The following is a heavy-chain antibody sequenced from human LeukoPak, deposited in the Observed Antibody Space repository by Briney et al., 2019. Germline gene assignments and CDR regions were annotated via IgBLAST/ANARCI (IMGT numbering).Heavy chain of an antibody. V-gene: IGHV3-53*01. Sequence: GGSLRLSWAASGFTVSSNYMSWVRQAPGKGLEWVSVIYSGGSTYYADSVKGRFTISRDNSKNTLYLQMNSLRAEDTAVYYCAREGYYYYYGMDVWGQGTTVTVSS. J-gene: IGHJ6*02. CDR2: IYSGGST. CDR1: GFTVSSNY. CDR3: AREGYYYYYGMDV.